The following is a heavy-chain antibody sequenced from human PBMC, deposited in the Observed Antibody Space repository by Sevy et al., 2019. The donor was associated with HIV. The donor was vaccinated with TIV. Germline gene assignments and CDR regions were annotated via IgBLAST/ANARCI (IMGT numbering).Heavy chain of an antibody. V-gene: IGHV3-11*01. D-gene: IGHD6-19*01. CDR1: GFTFSDYY. Sequence: GGSLRLSCAASGFTFSDYYMSWIRQAPGKGLEWVSYISSSGSTIYYADSVKGRFTISRDNAKNSLYLQMNSLRAEDTAVYYCARSPVAENLNWFGPWGQGTLVTVSS. CDR2: ISSSGSTI. J-gene: IGHJ5*02. CDR3: ARSPVAENLNWFGP.